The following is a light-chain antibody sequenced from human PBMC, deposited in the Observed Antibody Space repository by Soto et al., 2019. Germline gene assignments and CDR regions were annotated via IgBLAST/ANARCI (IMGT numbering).Light chain of an antibody. J-gene: IGKJ2*01. Sequence: AIRMTQSPSSFSASTGDRVTITCRASQAISSYLAWYQQKVGKAPKLLIYAAATLQRGAPSRFSGSGSGTDFTLTISRLQSEEFATYYCQQYFSYPYTFGQGTKLEI. CDR3: QQYFSYPYT. CDR1: QAISSY. V-gene: IGKV1-8*01. CDR2: AAA.